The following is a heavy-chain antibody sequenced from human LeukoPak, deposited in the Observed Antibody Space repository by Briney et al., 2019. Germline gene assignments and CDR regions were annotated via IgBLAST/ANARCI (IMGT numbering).Heavy chain of an antibody. J-gene: IGHJ4*02. CDR1: GYSFTKYW. V-gene: IGHV5-51*01. CDR2: IYPGDSDT. CDR3: ARALTGISDPPYFDF. Sequence: GESLKVSCKGSGYSFTKYWIGWVRQMPGKGLEWMGIIYPGDSDTRYSPTFQGQVTISADNSIDTAYLQWSSLKASDTAMYYCARALTGISDPPYFDFWGQGALVTVSS. D-gene: IGHD1-20*01.